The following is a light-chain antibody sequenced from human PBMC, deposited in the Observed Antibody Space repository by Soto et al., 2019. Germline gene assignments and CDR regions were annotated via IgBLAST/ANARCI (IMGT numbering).Light chain of an antibody. CDR2: DVS. CDR3: SSYTGSSTDVV. V-gene: IGLV2-14*01. J-gene: IGLJ2*01. Sequence: QSALTQPASVSGSPGQSITISCTGTSSDVGGYNYVSWYQQLPGKAPKLMIYDVSNRPSGVSNRFSGSKSGNTASLTISGRQAEDEADYYCSSYTGSSTDVVFGGGTKVTVL. CDR1: SSDVGGYNY.